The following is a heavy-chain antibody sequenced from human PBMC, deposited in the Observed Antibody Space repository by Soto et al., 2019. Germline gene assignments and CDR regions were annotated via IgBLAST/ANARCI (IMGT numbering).Heavy chain of an antibody. V-gene: IGHV6-1*01. CDR1: GNSVSSNSAG. D-gene: IGHD1-1*01. Sequence: SQTLPLTCYISGNSVSSNSAGWNWIRQTPSRGLEWLGRTYYKSKWYYTYAASVKSRITVSPDTSKNQFSLQLTSVTPEDTAVYYCARGSWDDVSGHYYMDVWDKGTTVTVSS. CDR2: TYYKSKWYY. J-gene: IGHJ6*03. CDR3: ARGSWDDVSGHYYMDV.